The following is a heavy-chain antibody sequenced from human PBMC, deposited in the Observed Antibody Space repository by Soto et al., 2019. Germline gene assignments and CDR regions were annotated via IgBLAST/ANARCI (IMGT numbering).Heavy chain of an antibody. CDR1: GFTFSSYA. J-gene: IGHJ6*02. V-gene: IGHV3-23*01. Sequence: GGSLRLSCAASGFTFSSYAMSWVRQAPGKGLEWVSAISGSGGSTYYADSVKGRFTISRANSKNTLYLQMNSLRAEDTAVYYCAKSWGYCSSTSCYAGPDGMDVWGQVTTVTVSS. CDR3: AKSWGYCSSTSCYAGPDGMDV. CDR2: ISGSGGST. D-gene: IGHD2-2*01.